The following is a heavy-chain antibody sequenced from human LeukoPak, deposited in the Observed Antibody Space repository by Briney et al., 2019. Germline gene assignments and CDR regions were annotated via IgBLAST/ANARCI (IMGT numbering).Heavy chain of an antibody. CDR2: INHSGST. CDR1: GGSFSGYY. V-gene: IGHV4-34*01. D-gene: IGHD3-10*01. Sequence: SETLSLTCAVYGGSFSGYYWSWIRQPPGKGLEWIGEINHSGSTNYNPSLKSRVTISVDTSKNQFSLKLSSVTAADTAVYYCARHYHMVRGVIIVRHYYYMDVWGKGTTVTISS. CDR3: ARHYHMVRGVIIVRHYYYMDV. J-gene: IGHJ6*03.